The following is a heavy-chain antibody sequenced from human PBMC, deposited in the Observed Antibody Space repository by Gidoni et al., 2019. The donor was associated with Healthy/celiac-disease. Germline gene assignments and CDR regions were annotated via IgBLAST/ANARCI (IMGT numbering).Heavy chain of an antibody. CDR3: ARGSRGRTLTMLGPLSLDP. D-gene: IGHD3-10*02. J-gene: IGHJ5*02. CDR2: INHSGSS. CDR1: GGSFSGSY. Sequence: QVQLQQCGAGLLKPSETLSLTCAVYGGSFSGSYWSWIRQPPGTGLAWIGEINHSGSSNYNPSLKSRVTISVDTSKNQFSLKLSSVTAADTAVYYCARGSRGRTLTMLGPLSLDPWGQGTLVTVSS. V-gene: IGHV4-34*01.